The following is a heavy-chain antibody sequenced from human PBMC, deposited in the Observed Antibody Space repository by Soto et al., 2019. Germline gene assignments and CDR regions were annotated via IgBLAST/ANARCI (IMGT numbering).Heavy chain of an antibody. J-gene: IGHJ4*02. D-gene: IGHD1-26*01. CDR3: AREGGIVGATAADY. V-gene: IGHV4-31*01. CDR1: GGSISSGGYY. Sequence: QVQLQESGPGLVKPSQTLSLTCTVSGGSISSGGYYWSWIRQHPGKGLEWIGYIYYSGSTYYNPSLNGQVTRSVGTSKNLFSLKLSSVTAADTAVYYCAREGGIVGATAADYWGQGTLVTVSS. CDR2: IYYSGST.